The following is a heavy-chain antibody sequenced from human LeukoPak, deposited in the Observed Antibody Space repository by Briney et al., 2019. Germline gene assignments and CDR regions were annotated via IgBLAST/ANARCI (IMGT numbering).Heavy chain of an antibody. CDR3: ARGHSYGYGWFDP. J-gene: IGHJ5*02. V-gene: IGHV4-59*01. CDR1: GGSISSYY. CDR2: IYSSGST. D-gene: IGHD5-18*01. Sequence: SETLSLTCTVSGGSISSYYWSWIRQPPGKGLEWIGYIYSSGSTNYNPSLKSRVTISVDTSNNQSSLKLSSVTAADTAVYYCARGHSYGYGWFDPWGQGTLVTVSS.